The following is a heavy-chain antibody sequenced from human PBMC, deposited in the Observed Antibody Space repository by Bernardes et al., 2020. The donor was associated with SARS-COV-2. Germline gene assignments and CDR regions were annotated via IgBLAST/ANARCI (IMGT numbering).Heavy chain of an antibody. V-gene: IGHV3-23*01. D-gene: IGHD6-6*01. Sequence: GGSLRLSCVASGFTFSKNAMPWVRQVPGKGLEWVSAISAIGGSTYYAESVKGRFTISRDNSRNTLYLEMNSLRAEDTAVYYCSKNAKYSSSSMEVWGQGTMVTVS. CDR1: GFTFSKNA. J-gene: IGHJ6*02. CDR2: ISAIGGST. CDR3: SKNAKYSSSSMEV.